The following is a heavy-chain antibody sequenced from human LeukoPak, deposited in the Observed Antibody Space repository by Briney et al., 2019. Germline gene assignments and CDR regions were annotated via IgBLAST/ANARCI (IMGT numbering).Heavy chain of an antibody. V-gene: IGHV1-2*06. J-gene: IGHJ3*02. Sequence: ASVKVSCKASGYTFTGYYMHWVRQAAGQGLEWMGRINPNSGGTNYAQKFQGRVTMTRATSISTAYMELSRLRSDDTAVYYCARDDYYDSSGHLFDIWGQGTMVTVSS. CDR3: ARDDYYDSSGHLFDI. CDR2: INPNSGGT. CDR1: GYTFTGYY. D-gene: IGHD3-22*01.